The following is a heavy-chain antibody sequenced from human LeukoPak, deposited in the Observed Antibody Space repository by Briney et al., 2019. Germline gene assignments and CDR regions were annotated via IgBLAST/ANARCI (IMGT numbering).Heavy chain of an antibody. V-gene: IGHV1-2*02. J-gene: IGHJ4*02. CDR3: ARDRSPAPGRSYGRGHFDY. D-gene: IGHD5-18*01. CDR2: INPNSGGT. Sequence: ASVKVSCKASGYTFTAYYMHWVRQAPGQGLEWMGWINPNSGGTNYAQKFQGRVTMTRAASISTAYMDLNSLLSDDTAVYYCARDRSPAPGRSYGRGHFDYWGQGTLVTVSS. CDR1: GYTFTAYY.